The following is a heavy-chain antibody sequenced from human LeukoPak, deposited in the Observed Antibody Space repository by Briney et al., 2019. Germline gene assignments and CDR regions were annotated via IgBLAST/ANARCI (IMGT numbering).Heavy chain of an antibody. CDR1: GYTSTGYY. CDR2: INPNSGGT. Sequence: ASVKVSCKASGYTSTGYYMHWVRQAPGQGLEWMGWINPNSGGTNYAQKFQGRVTMTRDTSISTAYMELSRLRSDDTAVYYCARAFYYYGSGSYYYYYYMDVWGKGTTVTISS. CDR3: ARAFYYYGSGSYYYYYYMDV. V-gene: IGHV1-2*02. J-gene: IGHJ6*03. D-gene: IGHD3-10*01.